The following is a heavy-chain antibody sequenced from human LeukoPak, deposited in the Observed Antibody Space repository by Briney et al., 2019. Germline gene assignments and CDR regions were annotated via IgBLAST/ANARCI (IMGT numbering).Heavy chain of an antibody. Sequence: SETLSLTCAVYGGSFSGYYWSWIRQPPGRGLEWIGEINHSGSTNYNPSLKSRVTISVDTPKNQFSLKLSSVTAADTAVYYCARDGLVRGGEYMDVWGKGTTVTVSS. CDR2: INHSGST. CDR1: GGSFSGYY. CDR3: ARDGLVRGGEYMDV. V-gene: IGHV4-34*01. J-gene: IGHJ6*03. D-gene: IGHD3-10*01.